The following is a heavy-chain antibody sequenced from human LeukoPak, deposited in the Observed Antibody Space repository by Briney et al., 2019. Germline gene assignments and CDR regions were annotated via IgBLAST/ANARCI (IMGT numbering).Heavy chain of an antibody. V-gene: IGHV4-59*01. CDR2: IYYSGST. CDR1: GGSFSGYY. CDR3: ARATGGVDY. D-gene: IGHD3-16*01. J-gene: IGHJ4*02. Sequence: SETLSLTCAVYGGSFSGYYWSWIRQPPGKGLEWIGYIYYSGSTNYNPSLKSRVTISVDTSKNQFSLKLSSVTAADTAVYYCARATGGVDYWAREPWSPSPQ.